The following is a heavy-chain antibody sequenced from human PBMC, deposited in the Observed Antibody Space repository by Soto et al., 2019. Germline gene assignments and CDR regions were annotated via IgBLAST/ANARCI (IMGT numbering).Heavy chain of an antibody. CDR1: GYTFTSYA. J-gene: IGHJ4*02. CDR3: ARSIVVVTALDY. Sequence: QVQLVQSGAEEKKPGASVKVSFKASGYTFTSYAMHWVRQAPGQRLEWMGWINAGNGNTKYSQKFQGRVTITRDTSASTAYMELRSLRSEDTDVYYCARSIVVVTALDYWGQGTLVTVSS. CDR2: INAGNGNT. D-gene: IGHD2-21*02. V-gene: IGHV1-3*05.